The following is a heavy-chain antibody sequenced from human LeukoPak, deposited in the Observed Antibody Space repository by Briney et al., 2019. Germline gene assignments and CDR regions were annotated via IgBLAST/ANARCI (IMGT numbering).Heavy chain of an antibody. CDR1: GFTFSSYT. V-gene: IGHV3-21*01. CDR3: VRGPTVIRVDY. CDR2: ISSTSNYI. D-gene: IGHD4-17*01. Sequence: AGGSLRLSCAASGFTFSSYTMNWVRQAPGEGLEWVSSISSTSNYIYYADSVKGRFTISRDNAKNSLYLQMDSLRAEDTAVYYCVRGPTVIRVDYWGQGTLVTVSS. J-gene: IGHJ4*02.